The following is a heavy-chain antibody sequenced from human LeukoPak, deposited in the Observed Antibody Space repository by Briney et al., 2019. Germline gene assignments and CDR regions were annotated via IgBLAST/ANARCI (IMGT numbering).Heavy chain of an antibody. J-gene: IGHJ4*02. D-gene: IGHD2-21*02. CDR2: IIPILGIA. CDR1: GGTFSSYA. V-gene: IGHV1-69*04. CDR3: ARANVVVTAISDY. Sequence: GASVKVSCKASGGTFSSYAISWVRQAPGQGLEWMGRIIPILGIASYAQKFQGRVTMTRDTSTSTVYMELSSLRSEDTAVYYCARANVVVTAISDYWGQGTLVTVSS.